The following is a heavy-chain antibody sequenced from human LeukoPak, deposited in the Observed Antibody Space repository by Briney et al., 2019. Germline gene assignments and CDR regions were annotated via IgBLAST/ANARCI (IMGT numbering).Heavy chain of an antibody. CDR2: IYYSGST. J-gene: IGHJ3*02. CDR3: AREGDYAVVTADAFDI. CDR1: GGSISSSSYY. V-gene: IGHV4-39*01. Sequence: SETLSLTCTVSGGSISSSSYYWGWIRQPPGKGLEWIGSIYYSGSTYYNPSLKSRVTISVDTSKNQFSLKLSSVTAADTAVYYCAREGDYAVVTADAFDIWGQGTMVTVSS. D-gene: IGHD2-21*02.